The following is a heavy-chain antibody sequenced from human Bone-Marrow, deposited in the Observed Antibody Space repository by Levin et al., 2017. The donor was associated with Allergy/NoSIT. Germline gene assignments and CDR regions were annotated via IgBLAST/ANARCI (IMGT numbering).Heavy chain of an antibody. CDR3: ARDPLLRDGYQTWDYYFDV. J-gene: IGHJ4*02. CDR1: GASITKYY. V-gene: IGHV4-4*07. Sequence: MSSETLSLTCTVSGASITKYYWSWIRQSAGKGLQWIGRASATETTYYNPSLQSRLTMSVDTSKNQFSLEVTSVTAADTAVYYCARDPLLRDGYQTWDYYFDVWGKGTLVTVSS. CDR2: ASATETT. D-gene: IGHD5-24*01.